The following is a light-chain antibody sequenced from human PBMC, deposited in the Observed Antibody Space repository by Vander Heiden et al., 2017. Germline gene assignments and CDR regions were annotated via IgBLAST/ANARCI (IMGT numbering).Light chain of an antibody. CDR1: SLRSYY. CDR2: GKN. J-gene: IGLJ2*01. Sequence: SELTQVPAVSVVSGQTVRITCQGDSLRSYYASWYQQKPGQAPVLVIYGKNNRPSGIPDRFSGSSSGNTASLTITGAQAEDEADYYCNSRDSSGNHVVFGGGTKLTVL. CDR3: NSRDSSGNHVV. V-gene: IGLV3-19*01.